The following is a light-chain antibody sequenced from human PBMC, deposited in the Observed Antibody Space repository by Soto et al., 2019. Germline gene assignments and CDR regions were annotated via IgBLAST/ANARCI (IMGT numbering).Light chain of an antibody. Sequence: DIPLTHSPSTLSESLLDRVSIXFRASQSISSWLAWYQQKPGKAPKLLIYDVSSLESGVPSRFSGSGSGTEFTLTISSLQPDDSATYYCQQYNTFWTFGQGTKVDIK. J-gene: IGKJ1*01. CDR3: QQYNTFWT. CDR1: QSISSW. V-gene: IGKV1-5*01. CDR2: DVS.